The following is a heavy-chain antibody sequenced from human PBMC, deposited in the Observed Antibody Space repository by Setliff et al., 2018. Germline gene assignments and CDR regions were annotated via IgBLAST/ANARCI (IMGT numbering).Heavy chain of an antibody. CDR3: ARGFDVGAPRTDSFDI. V-gene: IGHV1-69*13. CDR2: IIPLFGTT. D-gene: IGHD1-26*01. J-gene: IGHJ3*02. Sequence: SVKVSCKTSGGTFSSSEFSWVRQAPAQGLEWIGRIIPLFGTTNFAQNLQDRVTITADQSTETVYMEVRSLRFEDTGVYYCARGFDVGAPRTDSFDIWGQGTAVTVSS. CDR1: GGTFSSSE.